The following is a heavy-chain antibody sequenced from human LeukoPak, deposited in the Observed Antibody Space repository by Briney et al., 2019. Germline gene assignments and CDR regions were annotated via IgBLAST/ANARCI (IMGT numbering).Heavy chain of an antibody. V-gene: IGHV3-9*01. CDR3: AKATIFYYGAGSLGGYFDH. D-gene: IGHD3-10*01. J-gene: IGHJ4*02. CDR1: GFTFGNYA. CDR2: ISYNGSSI. Sequence: PGGSLRLSCAASGFTFGNYAMHWVRQAPGKGLEWVSGISYNGSSIYYADSVKGRFTISRDNAKNSLYLQMNSLRAEDTALYYCAKATIFYYGAGSLGGYFDHWGQGTLVTVSS.